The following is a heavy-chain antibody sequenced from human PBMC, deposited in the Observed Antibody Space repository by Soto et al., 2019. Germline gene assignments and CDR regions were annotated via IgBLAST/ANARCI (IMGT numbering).Heavy chain of an antibody. CDR1: GFSLDTSKVA. CDR3: AHRTLLWFGELSSYYFDS. V-gene: IGHV2-5*02. J-gene: IGHJ4*02. CDR2: IYWDDYK. Sequence: QITLKESGPSLVKPTQTLTLTCTFSGFSLDTSKVAVGWIRQPPGKALEWLALIYWDDYKRFNPSLKNRLTITKDTSKNQVVLTMTNVDPVDTATYYCAHRTLLWFGELSSYYFDSWGQGTLVTVSS. D-gene: IGHD3-10*01.